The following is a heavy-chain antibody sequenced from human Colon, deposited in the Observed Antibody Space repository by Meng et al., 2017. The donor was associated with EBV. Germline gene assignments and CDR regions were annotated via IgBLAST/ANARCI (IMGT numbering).Heavy chain of an antibody. Sequence: QVQPMESGPGLVKPSASVSLTCTVSGGLISSSHYYWVWVRQPPGKGLQWIGTIYHSGSTSYNPSLQSRVTMFVDTSKNQFSLMLTSVTATDTAVYYCARRRGGSGRDCWGQGTLVTVSS. D-gene: IGHD3-10*01. CDR3: ARRRGGSGRDC. CDR2: IYHSGST. CDR1: GGLISSSHYY. V-gene: IGHV4-39*01. J-gene: IGHJ4*02.